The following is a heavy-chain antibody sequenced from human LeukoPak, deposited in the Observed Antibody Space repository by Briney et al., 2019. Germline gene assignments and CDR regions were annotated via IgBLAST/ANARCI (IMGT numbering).Heavy chain of an antibody. CDR1: GFTFSYYT. CDR2: ISSTGSSI. D-gene: IGHD1-1*01. V-gene: IGHV3-21*01. J-gene: IGHJ5*02. CDR3: ARDDVSWNDVHWFDP. Sequence: GGSLRLSCAASGFTFSYYTMSWVRQAPGKGLEWVSSISSTGSSIYYADSVKGRFTISRDNAKNSLYLQMSSLRVEDTAVYYCARDDVSWNDVHWFDPWGQGTLVTVSS.